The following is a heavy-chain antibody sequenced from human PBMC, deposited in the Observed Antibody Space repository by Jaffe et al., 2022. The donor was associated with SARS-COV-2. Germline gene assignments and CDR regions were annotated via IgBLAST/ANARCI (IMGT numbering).Heavy chain of an antibody. CDR1: GFTFDDYA. V-gene: IGHV3-9*01. CDR3: AKGPRDYYDSSGLVS. CDR2: ISWNSGSI. J-gene: IGHJ4*02. Sequence: EVQLVESGGGLVQPGRSLRLSCAASGFTFDDYAMHWVRQAPGKGLEWVSGISWNSGSIGYADSVKGRFTISRDNAKNSLYLQMNSLRAEDTALYYCAKGPRDYYDSSGLVSWGQGTLVTVSS. D-gene: IGHD3-22*01.